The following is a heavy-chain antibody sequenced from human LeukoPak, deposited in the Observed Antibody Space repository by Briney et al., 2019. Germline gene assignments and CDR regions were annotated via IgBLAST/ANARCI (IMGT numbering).Heavy chain of an antibody. J-gene: IGHJ4*02. CDR2: TNPNSGNT. Sequence: ASVKVSCKASGYTFTSYDINWVRQATGQGLEWMGWTNPNSGNTGYAQKFQGRVTMTRNTSISTAYMELSSLRSEDTAVYYCARGRVWYCSSTSCNALDYWGQGTLVTVSS. D-gene: IGHD2-2*01. CDR3: ARGRVWYCSSTSCNALDY. V-gene: IGHV1-8*01. CDR1: GYTFTSYD.